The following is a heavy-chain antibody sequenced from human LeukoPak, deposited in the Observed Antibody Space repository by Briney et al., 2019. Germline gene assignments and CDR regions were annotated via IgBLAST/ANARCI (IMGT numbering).Heavy chain of an antibody. V-gene: IGHV3-23*01. D-gene: IGHD6-13*01. CDR1: GFTFSKYA. CDR3: ARWTRYSSTWFFDY. CDR2: ISSTGDDT. J-gene: IGHJ4*02. Sequence: PGGSLRLSCAASGFTFSKYAMSWVRQAPGKGLEWVSAISSTGDDTYYADSVKGRFTVSRDNSKNTLYLQMSSLRAADTAVYYCARWTRYSSTWFFDYWGQGTLVTVSS.